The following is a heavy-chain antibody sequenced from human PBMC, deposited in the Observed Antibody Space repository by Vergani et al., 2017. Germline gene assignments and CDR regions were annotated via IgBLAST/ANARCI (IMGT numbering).Heavy chain of an antibody. V-gene: IGHV3-9*01. CDR1: GFTFGDFA. CDR3: AKDTVSSGWGIIDY. J-gene: IGHJ4*02. CDR2: ISWKSDSV. D-gene: IGHD6-19*01. Sequence: ELQLVESGVGLVQPGRSLRLSCAASGFTFGDFAMHWVRQAPGKGLEWVSSISWKSDSVGYADSVKGRFTISRDNAKNSLYLQMNTLTAEDTALYYCAKDTVSSGWGIIDYWGQGTLVTVSS.